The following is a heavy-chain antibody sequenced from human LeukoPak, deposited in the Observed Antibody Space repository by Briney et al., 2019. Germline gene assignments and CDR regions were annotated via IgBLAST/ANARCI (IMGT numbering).Heavy chain of an antibody. CDR1: GYTFTSYG. J-gene: IGHJ4*02. CDR2: ISAYNGNT. V-gene: IGHV1-18*01. CDR3: ARDLVGATRPGDFDY. Sequence: ASVKVSCKASGYTFTSYGISWVRQAPGQGLEWMGWISAYNGNTNYAQKLQGRVTMTTDTSTSTAYMELRSLRSDDTAAYYCARDLVGATRPGDFDYWGQGTLVTVSS. D-gene: IGHD1-26*01.